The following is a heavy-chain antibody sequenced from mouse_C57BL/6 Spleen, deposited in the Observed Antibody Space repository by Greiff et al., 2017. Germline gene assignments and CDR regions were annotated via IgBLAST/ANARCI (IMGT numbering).Heavy chain of an antibody. V-gene: IGHV1-4*01. CDR2: INPSSGYT. CDR1: GYTFTSYT. CDR3: ARAPVATDWYFDV. Sequence: VQLQQSGAELARPGASVKMSCKASGYTFTSYTMHWVKQRPGQGLEWIGYINPSSGYTKYNQKFKDKATLTADKSSSTAYMQLSSLTSEDSAVYYCARAPVATDWYFDVWGTGTTVTVSS. J-gene: IGHJ1*03. D-gene: IGHD1-1*01.